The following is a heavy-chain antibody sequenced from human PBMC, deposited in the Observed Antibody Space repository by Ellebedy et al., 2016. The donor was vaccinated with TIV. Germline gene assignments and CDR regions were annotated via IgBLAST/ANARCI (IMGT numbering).Heavy chain of an antibody. V-gene: IGHV1-8*02. CDR3: ARGGGNEEDY. CDR1: GYTFTGYY. Sequence: ASVKVSCKASGYTFTGYYMHWVRQATGQGLEWMGWMNANSGNTGYAQKFQGRVTMTRNTSISTAYMELSSLRPEDTAVYYCARGGGNEEDYWGQGTLVTVSS. D-gene: IGHD4-23*01. J-gene: IGHJ4*02. CDR2: MNANSGNT.